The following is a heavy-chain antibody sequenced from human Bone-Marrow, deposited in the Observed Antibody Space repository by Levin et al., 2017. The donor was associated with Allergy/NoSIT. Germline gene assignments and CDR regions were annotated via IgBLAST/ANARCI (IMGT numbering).Heavy chain of an antibody. CDR3: AKDSEYSGSYDRQAFDI. Sequence: GGSLRLSCAASGFTFSSYAMSWVRQAPGKGLEWVSAISGSGGSTYYADSVKGRFTISRDNSKNTLYLQMNSLRAEDTAVYYCAKDSEYSGSYDRQAFDIWGQGTMVTVSS. CDR2: ISGSGGST. V-gene: IGHV3-23*01. J-gene: IGHJ3*02. CDR1: GFTFSSYA. D-gene: IGHD1-26*01.